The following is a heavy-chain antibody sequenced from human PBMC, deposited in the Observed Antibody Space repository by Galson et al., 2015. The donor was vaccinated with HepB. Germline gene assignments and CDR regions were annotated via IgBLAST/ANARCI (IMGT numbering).Heavy chain of an antibody. D-gene: IGHD4/OR15-4a*01. CDR2: MNPNSGNT. J-gene: IGHJ5*02. V-gene: IGHV1-8*01. Sequence: SVKVSCKASGYTFTSYDINWVRQATGQGLEWMGWMNPNSGNTGYAQKFQGRVTMTRNTSISTAYMELSSLRSEDTAVYYCARGVLREAWFDPWGQGTLVTVSS. CDR1: GYTFTSYD. CDR3: ARGVLREAWFDP.